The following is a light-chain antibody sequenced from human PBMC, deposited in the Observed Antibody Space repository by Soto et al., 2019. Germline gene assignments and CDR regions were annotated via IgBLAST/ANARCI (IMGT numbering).Light chain of an antibody. CDR3: QQYETSPPMYT. J-gene: IGKJ2*01. CDR1: QSIGNY. V-gene: IGKV3-11*01. Sequence: EVVLTQSPATLSLSPGEGATLSGRASQSIGNYLAWYQQKPGQAPRLLIYDASNRATGIPARFSGGVSGTDFTLTISSLEPVDFEVDDSQQYETSPPMYTFGQGTKVDIK. CDR2: DAS.